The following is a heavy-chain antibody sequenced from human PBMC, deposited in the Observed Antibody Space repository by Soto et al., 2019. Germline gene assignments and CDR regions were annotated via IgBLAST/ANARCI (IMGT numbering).Heavy chain of an antibody. J-gene: IGHJ1*01. Sequence: SQTLSLTCAISGDSVSSNSVVWNWIRQSPSRGLEWLGRTYYRSKWFYEYAESVRSRIAINPDTSKNQFSLRLNSVTPEDTAVYYCARDLGSSWYPEYFQHWGQGTLVTVSS. CDR1: GDSVSSNSVV. V-gene: IGHV6-1*01. CDR2: TYYRSKWFY. D-gene: IGHD6-13*01. CDR3: ARDLGSSWYPEYFQH.